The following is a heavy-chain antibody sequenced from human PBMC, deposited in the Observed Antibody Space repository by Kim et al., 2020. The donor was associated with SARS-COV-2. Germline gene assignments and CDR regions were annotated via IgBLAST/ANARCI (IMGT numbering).Heavy chain of an antibody. J-gene: IGHJ4*02. CDR3: ARGPDSSGSLVEVYFDY. CDR1: GFTFSSYS. Sequence: GGSLRLSCAASGFTFSSYSMNWVRQAPGKGLEWVSYISSSSSTIYYADSVKGRFTISRDNAKNSLYLQMNSLRDEDTAVYYCARGPDSSGSLVEVYFDYWGQGTLVTVSS. D-gene: IGHD3-22*01. V-gene: IGHV3-48*02. CDR2: ISSSSSTI.